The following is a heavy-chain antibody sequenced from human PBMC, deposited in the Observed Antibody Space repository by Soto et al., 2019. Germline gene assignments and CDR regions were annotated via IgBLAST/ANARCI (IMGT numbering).Heavy chain of an antibody. Sequence: QVQLVESGGGLVKPGGSLRLSCAASGFTFSDYYMSWIRQAPGKGLEWVSYISSSGSTIYYADSVKGRFTIPRDNAKNSLYLQMNSLRAEDTAVYYCARDREQLWAFGYRNGMDVWGQGTTVTVSS. CDR3: ARDREQLWAFGYRNGMDV. J-gene: IGHJ6*02. CDR1: GFTFSDYY. V-gene: IGHV3-11*01. D-gene: IGHD5-18*01. CDR2: ISSSGSTI.